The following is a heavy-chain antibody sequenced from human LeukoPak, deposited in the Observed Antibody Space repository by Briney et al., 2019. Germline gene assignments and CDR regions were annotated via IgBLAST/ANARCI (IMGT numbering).Heavy chain of an antibody. CDR2: IYDSGTT. D-gene: IGHD6-19*01. Sequence: SETLSLTCAVSGGSISGWYWSWIRQPPGKGLEWIGHIYDSGTTNYNPSLKSRVTISVDTSKNQFSLKLSSVTAADTAVYYCAREGVYSSGWAIYFDYWGQGTLVTVSS. V-gene: IGHV4-59*01. CDR3: AREGVYSSGWAIYFDY. CDR1: GGSISGWY. J-gene: IGHJ4*02.